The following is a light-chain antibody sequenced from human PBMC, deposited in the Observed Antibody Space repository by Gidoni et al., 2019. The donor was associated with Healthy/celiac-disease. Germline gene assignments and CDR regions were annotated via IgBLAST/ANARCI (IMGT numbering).Light chain of an antibody. Sequence: VFITQSPPSLPVTLGKPASIACRSRQSLVYSDGNTYCNWFQQRPGQSTRRLIYKVSNRDSGVPDRLSGCGSCSDVSMKISRVEAEDVGVYYCMQGTHWPPMTFGQGTRLEIK. CDR3: MQGTHWPPMT. V-gene: IGKV2-30*01. J-gene: IGKJ5*01. CDR1: QSLVYSDGNTY. CDR2: KVS.